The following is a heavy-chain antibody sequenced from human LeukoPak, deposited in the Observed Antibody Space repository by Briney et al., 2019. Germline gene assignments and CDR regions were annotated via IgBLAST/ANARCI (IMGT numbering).Heavy chain of an antibody. D-gene: IGHD2-15*01. CDR1: GDSFSGNTVA. CDR3: ARDFATGSYLGY. J-gene: IGHJ4*02. Sequence: SQTLSLTCALSGDSFSGNTVAWNWIRQSPSRGLEWLGRTYYRSKWYNDYAVSVKGRISINSDTSKNQFSLQLNSVTPEDTAVYYCARDFATGSYLGYWGLGTLVTVSS. V-gene: IGHV6-1*01. CDR2: TYYRSKWYN.